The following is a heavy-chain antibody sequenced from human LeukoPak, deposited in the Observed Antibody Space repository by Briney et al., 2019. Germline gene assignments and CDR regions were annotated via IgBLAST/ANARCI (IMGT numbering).Heavy chain of an antibody. D-gene: IGHD1-20*01. J-gene: IGHJ5*02. CDR1: GFTFGDYG. CDR2: ISWNSDST. CDR3: ARDRRGITGTEWFDP. Sequence: GGSLRLSCEGSGFTFGDYGMSRVRQAPGKGPEWVAGISWNSDSTGYPDSVKGRFTISRDNAKNSLYLQMNSLRVEDTALYYCARDRRGITGTEWFDPWGQGTLVTVSS. V-gene: IGHV3-20*04.